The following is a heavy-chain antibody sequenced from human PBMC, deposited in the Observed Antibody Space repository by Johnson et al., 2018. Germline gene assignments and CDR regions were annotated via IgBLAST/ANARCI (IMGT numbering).Heavy chain of an antibody. CDR2: ISYDGSNK. V-gene: IGHV3-30*18. Sequence: QVQLVQSGGGVVQPGRSLRLSCAASGFTFSSYGMHWVRQAPGKGLEWVAVISYDGSNKYYADSVKGRFTISRDNSKNTLYLQMNSLRAEDTAVYYYAKDPQRWGDYYYYYMDVWGKGTTVTVSS. D-gene: IGHD1-26*01. J-gene: IGHJ6*03. CDR3: AKDPQRWGDYYYYYMDV. CDR1: GFTFSSYG.